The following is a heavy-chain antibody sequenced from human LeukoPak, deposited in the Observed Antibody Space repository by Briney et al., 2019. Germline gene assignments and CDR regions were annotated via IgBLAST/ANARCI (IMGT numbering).Heavy chain of an antibody. CDR2: IRYDGSNK. CDR3: ASHYGSGSNGPDY. J-gene: IGHJ4*02. CDR1: GFTFSSYG. D-gene: IGHD3-10*01. V-gene: IGHV3-30*02. Sequence: PGGSLRLSCAASGFTFSSYGMHWVRQAPGKGLEWVAFIRYDGSNKYYADSVKGRFTTSRDNSKNTLYLQMNSPRAEDTAVYYCASHYGSGSNGPDYWGQGTLVTVSS.